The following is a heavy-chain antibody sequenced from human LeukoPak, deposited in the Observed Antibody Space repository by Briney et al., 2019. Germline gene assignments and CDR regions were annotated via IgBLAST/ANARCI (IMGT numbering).Heavy chain of an antibody. CDR1: GRSINSSVYY. CDR3: ARLSECHCSSTSCYIGMRVGPPDY. D-gene: IGHD2-2*02. J-gene: IGHJ4*02. CDR2: IYYSVIT. V-gene: IGHV4-61*08. Sequence: AETLSLTCTLSGRSINSSVYYWTWIPQPPGKGLRWIGYIYYSVITNYSPSLTSRLTISVDTSKNQFSLKLTSGPAAYTAVYSCARLSECHCSSTSCYIGMRVGPPDYWGQGTLVTVSS.